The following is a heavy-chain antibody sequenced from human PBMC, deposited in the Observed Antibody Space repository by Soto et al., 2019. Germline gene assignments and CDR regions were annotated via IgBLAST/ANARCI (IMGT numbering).Heavy chain of an antibody. CDR2: INHSGST. V-gene: IGHV4-34*01. D-gene: IGHD5-18*01. CDR1: GGSFSGYY. CDR3: DSNSYGYIFYDH. J-gene: IGHJ4*02. Sequence: SETLSLTCAVYGGSFSGYYWSWIRQPPGKGLEWIGEINHSGSTNYNPSLKSRVTISVDTSKNQFSLKLSSVTAADTAVYYCDSNSYGYIFYDHWGQGTLVTVSS.